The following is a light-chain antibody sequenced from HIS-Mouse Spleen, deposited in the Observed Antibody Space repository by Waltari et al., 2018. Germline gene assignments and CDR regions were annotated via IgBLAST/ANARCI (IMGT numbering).Light chain of an antibody. CDR3: QAWDSSTAEVV. CDR2: QDS. V-gene: IGLV3-1*01. J-gene: IGLJ2*01. CDR1: KLGDKY. Sequence: SYELTQPPSVSVSPGQTASITCSGDKLGDKYACWYQQKPGQSPVLVIYQDSNRPSGIPERFSGSTSGNTATLTISGTQAMDEADYYCQAWDSSTAEVVFGGGTKLTVL.